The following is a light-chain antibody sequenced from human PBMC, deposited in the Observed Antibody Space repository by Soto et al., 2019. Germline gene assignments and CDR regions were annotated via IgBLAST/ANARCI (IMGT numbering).Light chain of an antibody. J-gene: IGKJ1*01. Sequence: DIQLTQSPSLLSASIGDRVTITCRASHDISTFLAWYQQKPGKAPKLLIYEASTLQSGVPSRFSGSGSGTDFTRTISSLQPEDFATYYCLQDYNYLWTFGQGTKVEIK. CDR3: LQDYNYLWT. CDR2: EAS. CDR1: HDISTF. V-gene: IGKV1-9*01.